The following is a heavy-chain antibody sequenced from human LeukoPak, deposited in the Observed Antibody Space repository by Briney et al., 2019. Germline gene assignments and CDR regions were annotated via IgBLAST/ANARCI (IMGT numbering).Heavy chain of an antibody. CDR2: ISAYNGNT. Sequence: ASVKVSCKASGYTFTSYGISWVRQAPGQGLEWMGWISAYNGNTNYAQKLQGRVTMTTDTSTSTAYMELRSLRSDDTAVYCCARVLPPLGNYYYYGMDVWGQGTTVTVSS. CDR3: ARVLPPLGNYYYYGMDV. J-gene: IGHJ6*02. CDR1: GYTFTSYG. V-gene: IGHV1-18*01. D-gene: IGHD2-21*02.